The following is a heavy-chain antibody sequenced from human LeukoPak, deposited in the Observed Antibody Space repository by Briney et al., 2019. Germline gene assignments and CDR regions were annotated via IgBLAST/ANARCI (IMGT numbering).Heavy chain of an antibody. CDR3: AKGGTGDFFNSYFDY. D-gene: IGHD7-27*01. CDR1: GFTFSIYW. V-gene: IGHV3-74*01. CDR2: ISSEGSST. J-gene: IGHJ4*02. Sequence: GGSLRLSCAASGFTFSIYWMHWVRQAPGKGLVWVSRISSEGSSTTYADSVKGRFTISRDNAKNSLYLQMNSLRAEDMALYYCAKGGTGDFFNSYFDYWGQGTLVTVSS.